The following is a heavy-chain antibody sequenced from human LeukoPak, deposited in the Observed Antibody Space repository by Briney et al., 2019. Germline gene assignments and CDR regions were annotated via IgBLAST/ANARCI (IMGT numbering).Heavy chain of an antibody. CDR2: IRSSSSTI. CDR3: ARGYSYDY. D-gene: IGHD5-18*01. Sequence: GGSLRLSCVASGFTFSSYSMNWVRQAPGKGLEWVSYIRSSSSTIYYADSVKGRFTISRDNAKNSLYLQMNSLRDEDTAVYFCARGYSYDYWGQGTLVSVSS. CDR1: GFTFSSYS. J-gene: IGHJ4*02. V-gene: IGHV3-48*02.